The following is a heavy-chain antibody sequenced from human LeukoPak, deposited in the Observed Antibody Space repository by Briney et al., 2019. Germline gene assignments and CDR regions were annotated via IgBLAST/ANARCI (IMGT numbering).Heavy chain of an antibody. CDR2: ISGSGGST. CDR1: GFTFTTYA. J-gene: IGHJ2*01. D-gene: IGHD3-22*01. CDR3: ATAFYFDSSGPYWYFDL. Sequence: GGSLRLSCPASGFTFTTYAMNWVRQAPGKGLAWVSVISGSGGSTYYADSVKGRFTISRDNSKNTLYLEVNSLRAEDTALYYCATAFYFDSSGPYWYFDLWGRGTLVTVSS. V-gene: IGHV3-23*01.